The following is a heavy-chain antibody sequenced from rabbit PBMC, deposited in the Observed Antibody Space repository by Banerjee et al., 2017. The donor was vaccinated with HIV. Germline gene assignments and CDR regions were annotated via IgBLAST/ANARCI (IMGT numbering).Heavy chain of an antibody. V-gene: IGHV1S45*01. CDR3: ARGGSTYDTSFKL. D-gene: IGHD8-1*01. Sequence: QEQLEESGGDLVQPEGSLTLTCTASGFSFSSSYYMCWVRQAPGKGLEWIGCIYTGSGSTYYASWAKGRFTISKTSATTVTLQMTSLTAADTATYFCARGGSTYDTSFKLWGQGTLVTVS. J-gene: IGHJ4*01. CDR1: GFSFSSSYY. CDR2: IYTGSGST.